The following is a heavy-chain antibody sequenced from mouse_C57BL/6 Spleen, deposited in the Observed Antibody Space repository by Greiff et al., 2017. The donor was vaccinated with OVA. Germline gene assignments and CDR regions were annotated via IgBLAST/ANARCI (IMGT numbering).Heavy chain of an antibody. CDR1: GYSITSGYD. CDR3: ASSPYDYDGCWFAY. CDR2: ISYSGST. J-gene: IGHJ3*01. V-gene: IGHV3-1*01. Sequence: EVQVVESGPGMVKPSQSLSLTCTVTGYSITSGYDWHWIRHFPGNKLEWMGYISYSGSTNYNPSLKSRISITHDTSKNHFFLKLNSVTTEDTATYYCASSPYDYDGCWFAYWGQGTLVTVSA. D-gene: IGHD2-4*01.